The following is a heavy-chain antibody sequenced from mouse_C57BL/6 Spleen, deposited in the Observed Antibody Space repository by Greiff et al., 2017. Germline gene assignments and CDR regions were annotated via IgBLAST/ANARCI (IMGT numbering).Heavy chain of an antibody. J-gene: IGHJ4*01. CDR2: ISSGGDYI. Sequence: EVKLMESGEGLVKPGGSLKLSCAASGFTFSSYAMSWVRQTPEKRLEWVAYISSGGDYIYYAYTVKGRFTISRDNARNTLYLQMSSLKSEDTAMYYCTNYYGSSYDYAMDYWGQGTSVTVSS. D-gene: IGHD1-1*01. CDR3: TNYYGSSYDYAMDY. CDR1: GFTFSSYA. V-gene: IGHV5-9-1*02.